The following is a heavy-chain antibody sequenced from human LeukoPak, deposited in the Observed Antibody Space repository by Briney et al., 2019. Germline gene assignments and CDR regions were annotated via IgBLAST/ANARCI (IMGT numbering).Heavy chain of an antibody. CDR3: VKEGGDWEFDY. D-gene: IGHD3-16*01. J-gene: IGHJ4*02. CDR1: GFTFSSYS. CDR2: IRGSDSTT. Sequence: GGSLRLSCAASGFTFSSYSMNWVRQAPGKGLEWVSFIRGSDSTTYYAESVKGRFTISRDNAKSSLYLQMNSLRVEDTAVYYCVKEGGDWEFDYWGQGTLVTVSS. V-gene: IGHV3-48*04.